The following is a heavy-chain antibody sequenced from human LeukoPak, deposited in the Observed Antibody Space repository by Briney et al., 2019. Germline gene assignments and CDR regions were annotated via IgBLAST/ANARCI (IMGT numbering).Heavy chain of an antibody. V-gene: IGHV3-30-3*01. CDR2: ISYDGSNK. CDR1: GFTFSSYA. Sequence: GRSLRLSCAASGFTFSSYAMHWVRQAPGKGLEWVAVISYDGSNKYYADSVKGRFTISRDNSKNTLYLQMNSLRAEDTAVYYCAGNTYYYDSSGFRQWFDYYYGMDVWGQGTTVTVSS. CDR3: AGNTYYYDSSGFRQWFDYYYGMDV. D-gene: IGHD3-22*01. J-gene: IGHJ6*02.